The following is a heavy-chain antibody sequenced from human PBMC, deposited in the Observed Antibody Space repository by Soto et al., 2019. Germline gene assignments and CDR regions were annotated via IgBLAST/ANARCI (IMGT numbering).Heavy chain of an antibody. CDR1: GFTFSSYA. CDR3: AKLYRISVADGNFDY. D-gene: IGHD6-19*01. J-gene: IGHJ4*02. CDR2: ISGSGGST. Sequence: EVQLLESGGGLVQPGGSLRLSCAASGFTFSSYAMSWVRQAPGKGLEWVSAISGSGGSTYYADSVKGRFTISRDNSKNQLYLQMNSLRAEEPDVYYFAKLYRISVADGNFDYWGQGTLVTVSS. V-gene: IGHV3-23*01.